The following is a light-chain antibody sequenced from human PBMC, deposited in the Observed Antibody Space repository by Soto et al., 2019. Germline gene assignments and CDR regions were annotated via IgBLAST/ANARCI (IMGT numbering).Light chain of an antibody. CDR2: EAS. V-gene: IGLV2-23*01. CDR1: SSDVGSHNL. Sequence: QSVLTQPASVSGSPGPSITISCTGTSSDVGSHNLVSWYQQFPGKAPKLIIFEASKRPSGVSNRFSGSKSGSTASLTISGLQAEDEADYYCCSNAAGSTYVFGSGTKVTVL. CDR3: CSNAAGSTYV. J-gene: IGLJ1*01.